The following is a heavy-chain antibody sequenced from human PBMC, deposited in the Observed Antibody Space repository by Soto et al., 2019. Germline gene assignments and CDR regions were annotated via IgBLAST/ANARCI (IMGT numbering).Heavy chain of an antibody. Sequence: QVQLVESGGGVVQPGRSLRLSCAASGFTFSSYAMHWVRQAPGKGLEWVAVISYDGSNKYYADSVKGRFTISRDNSKNTLYLQMNSLRAEDTAVYYCAREVANDCNYFDYWGQGTLVTVSS. D-gene: IGHD1-1*01. V-gene: IGHV3-30-3*01. CDR2: ISYDGSNK. J-gene: IGHJ4*02. CDR3: AREVANDCNYFDY. CDR1: GFTFSSYA.